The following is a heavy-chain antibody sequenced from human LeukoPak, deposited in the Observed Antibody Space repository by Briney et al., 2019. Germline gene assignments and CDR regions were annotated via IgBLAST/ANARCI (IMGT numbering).Heavy chain of an antibody. CDR1: GFTFSSYA. CDR3: ARGSGSYFEALDY. D-gene: IGHD1-26*01. V-gene: IGHV3-30-3*01. CDR2: ISYDGSNK. Sequence: GGSLRLSCAASGFTFSSYAMHWVRQAPGKGLEWVAVISYDGSNKYYADSVKGRFTISRDNSKNTLYLQMNSLRAEDTAVYYCARGSGSYFEALDYWGQGTLVTVSS. J-gene: IGHJ4*02.